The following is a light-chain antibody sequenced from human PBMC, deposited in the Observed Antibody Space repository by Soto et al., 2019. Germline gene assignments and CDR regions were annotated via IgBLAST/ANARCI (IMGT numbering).Light chain of an antibody. Sequence: EIVMTQSPATLSVSPGERATLSCRSSQSVSSNLAWYQRKPGQAPRPLIYGASTRATGIPARFSGSGSGTEFTLTISSLQSEDFAVYYCQQYNNWPPWTFGQGTKVDIK. V-gene: IGKV3-15*01. CDR2: GAS. CDR3: QQYNNWPPWT. J-gene: IGKJ1*01. CDR1: QSVSSN.